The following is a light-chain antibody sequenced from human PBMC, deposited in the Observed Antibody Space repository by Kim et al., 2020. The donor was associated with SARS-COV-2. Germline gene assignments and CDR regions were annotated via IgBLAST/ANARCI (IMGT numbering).Light chain of an antibody. J-gene: IGKJ1*01. V-gene: IGKV3-11*01. CDR2: DAS. CDR3: QERSKWT. CDR1: ETVRY. Sequence: EIVLTQSPATLSLSPGERATLSCRASETVRYLAWYQQKPGQAPRLLISDASNRATGIPDRFSGSGSGTDFTLTISSLDPEDFAVYYCQERSKWTFGQGTKVDIK.